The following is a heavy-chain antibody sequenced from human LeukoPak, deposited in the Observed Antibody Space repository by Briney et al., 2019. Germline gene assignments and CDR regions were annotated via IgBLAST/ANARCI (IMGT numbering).Heavy chain of an antibody. CDR1: GFTFSSYS. D-gene: IGHD2-2*01. V-gene: IGHV3-21*01. CDR2: ISSSSSYI. Sequence: GGSLRLSCAASGFTFSSYSMNWVRQAPGKGLEWVSSISSSSSYIYYADSVKGRFTISRDNAKNSLYLQMNSLRAEDTAVYYCASGGSYCSSTCCYAEYYFDYWGQGTLVTVSS. CDR3: ASGGSYCSSTCCYAEYYFDY. J-gene: IGHJ4*02.